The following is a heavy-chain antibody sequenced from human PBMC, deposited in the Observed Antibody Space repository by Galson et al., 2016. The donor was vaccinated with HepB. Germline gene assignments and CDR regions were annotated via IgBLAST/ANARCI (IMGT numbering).Heavy chain of an antibody. CDR2: IFPGGGA. CDR1: GVSGTY. Sequence: SLRLSCAASGVSGTYMRWVRQAPGKGLEWLSVIFPGGGAYYADSVRGRFTTSRDDSWATVYLQMRSLRPEDTAVYYCARGHYGAFLGQGKLVTVSS. V-gene: IGHV3-53*01. J-gene: IGHJ4*02. CDR3: ARGHYGAF.